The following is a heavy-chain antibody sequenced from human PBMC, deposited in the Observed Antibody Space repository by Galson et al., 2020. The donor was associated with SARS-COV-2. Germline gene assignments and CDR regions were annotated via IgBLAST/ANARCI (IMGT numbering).Heavy chain of an antibody. J-gene: IGHJ5*02. CDR1: GYTFTTYF. CDR3: ARDRGPATDCNGIRCYARVMSNWFDP. D-gene: IGHD2-2*01. CDR2: INPSGGST. Sequence: GESLKISCKASGYTFTTYFLHWVRQAPGQGLEWMGIINPSGGSTTYAQKFEGRVTLTRDTSTSTVYMELSSLRSEDTAVYFCARDRGPATDCNGIRCYARVMSNWFDPWGQGTPVIVSS. V-gene: IGHV1-46*01.